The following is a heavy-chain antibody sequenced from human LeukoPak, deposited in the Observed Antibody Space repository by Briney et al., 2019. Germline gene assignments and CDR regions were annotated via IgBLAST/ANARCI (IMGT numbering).Heavy chain of an antibody. V-gene: IGHV3-7*03. D-gene: IGHD3-16*01. Sequence: GGSPRLSCAASGFTFSSYWMNWARQAPGKGLEWVASINHNGNVNYYVDSVKGRFTISRDNAKNSLYLQMSNLRAEDTAVYFCARGGGLDVWGQGATVTVSS. CDR3: ARGGGLDV. J-gene: IGHJ6*02. CDR1: GFTFSSYW. CDR2: INHNGNVN.